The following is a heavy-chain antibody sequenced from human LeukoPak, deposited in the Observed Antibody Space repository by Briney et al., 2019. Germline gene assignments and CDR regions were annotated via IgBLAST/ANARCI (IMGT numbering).Heavy chain of an antibody. V-gene: IGHV3-20*04. CDR2: INWSGGST. CDR1: GFAFDEHG. D-gene: IGHD2-2*01. J-gene: IGHJ4*02. CDR3: ARAPITSPFYFDY. Sequence: GGSLRLSCTASGFAFDEHGMNWVRQVPGKGLEWVSGINWSGGSTGYADPLRGRFTISRDNAKNSLYLQMDSLRAEDTALYYCARAPITSPFYFDYWGQGTLVTVSS.